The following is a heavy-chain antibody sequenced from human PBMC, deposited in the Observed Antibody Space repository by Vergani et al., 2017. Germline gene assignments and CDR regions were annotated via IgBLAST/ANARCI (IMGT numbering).Heavy chain of an antibody. D-gene: IGHD3-16*01. J-gene: IGHJ2*01. Sequence: QRQLQESGPGLVKASETRSLTCTVSGDSIISRSYYWGWIRHPPGKGLEWMGSIYNSGNGDSSSSLKSRVTISADTSKNQFSLRLTSVTAADTAVYYCASGKYYSDSTSHFRGRYFDVWDRGTLVTVPS. CDR2: IYNSGNG. CDR1: GDSIISRSYY. CDR3: ASGKYYSDSTSHFRGRYFDV. V-gene: IGHV4-39*01.